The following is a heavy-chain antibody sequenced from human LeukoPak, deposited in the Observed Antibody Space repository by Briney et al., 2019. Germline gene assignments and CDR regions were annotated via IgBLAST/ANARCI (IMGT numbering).Heavy chain of an antibody. CDR1: GGSISSYY. Sequence: SETLPLTCTVSGGSISSYYWSWIRQPPGKGLEWIGYIYYSGSTNYNPSLKSRVTISVDTSKNQFSLKLSSVTAADTAVYYCARGRRSTVNVYYYGMDVWGQGTTVTVSS. V-gene: IGHV4-59*01. J-gene: IGHJ6*02. CDR3: ARGRRSTVNVYYYGMDV. D-gene: IGHD4-4*01. CDR2: IYYSGST.